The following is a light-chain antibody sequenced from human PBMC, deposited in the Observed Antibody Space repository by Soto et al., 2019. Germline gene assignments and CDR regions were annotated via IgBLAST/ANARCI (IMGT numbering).Light chain of an antibody. V-gene: IGKV3-20*01. CDR3: QQYNNWPPNT. Sequence: EIVLTQSPGTLSLSPGESATLSCRASQSFGGSYLAWYQQKPGQAPRLLIYGASSRATGIPDRFSGSGSGTEFTLTISSLQSEDFAVYYCQQYNNWPPNTFGQGTRLEIK. CDR2: GAS. CDR1: QSFGGSY. J-gene: IGKJ5*01.